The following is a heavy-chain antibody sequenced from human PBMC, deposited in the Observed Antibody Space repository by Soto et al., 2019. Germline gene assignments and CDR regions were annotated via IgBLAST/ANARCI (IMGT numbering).Heavy chain of an antibody. CDR2: IYYSGST. CDR1: GGSISSSSYY. D-gene: IGHD6-13*01. V-gene: IGHV4-39*01. CDR3: ARQYSSSWYWFDP. Sequence: QLQLQESGPGLVKPSETLSLTCTVSGGSISSSSYYWGWIRQPPGKGLEWIGSIYYSGSTYYNPSLESRVTISVDTSKNQFSLKLSSVTAADTAVYYCARQYSSSWYWFDPWGQGTLVTVSS. J-gene: IGHJ5*02.